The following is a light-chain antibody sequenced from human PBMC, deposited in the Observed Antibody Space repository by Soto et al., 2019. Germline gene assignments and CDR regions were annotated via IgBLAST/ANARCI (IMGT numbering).Light chain of an antibody. Sequence: DVVMTQSPPSLPVTLGQPASISCRSSQSLVYSDGKIYLDWFQQRPGQSPRRLIYRVSNRDSGVPDRFSGSGSGTGFTLRISRVEAEDVGVYYCMQGTHWPWTFGQGTKVEIK. CDR1: QSLVYSDGKIY. J-gene: IGKJ1*01. CDR3: MQGTHWPWT. CDR2: RVS. V-gene: IGKV2-30*01.